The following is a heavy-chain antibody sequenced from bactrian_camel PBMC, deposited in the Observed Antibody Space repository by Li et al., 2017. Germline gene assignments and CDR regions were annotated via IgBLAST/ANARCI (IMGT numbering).Heavy chain of an antibody. Sequence: VQLVESGGGSVQAGGSLRLSCVVSGYSNCRYDMRWYRQAPGKDGEFVSGIDSDGITSYADSVKGRFTISQDNAKNTVHLQMYSLKPEDTAMYSCAAFPRAIRGTPSVCGTNGWGQGTQVTVS. J-gene: IGHJ4*01. CDR1: GYSNCRYD. V-gene: IGHV3S10*01. D-gene: IGHD2*01. CDR3: AAFPRAIRGTPSVCGTNG. CDR2: IDSDGIT.